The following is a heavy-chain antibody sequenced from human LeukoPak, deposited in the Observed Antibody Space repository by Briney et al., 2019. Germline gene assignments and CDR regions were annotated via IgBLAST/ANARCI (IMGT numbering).Heavy chain of an antibody. CDR2: IKQDGSEK. V-gene: IGHV3-7*01. D-gene: IGHD2/OR15-2a*01. Sequence: GGSLRLSRAASGFTFSSYWMSWVRQAPGKGLEWVANIKQDGSEKYYVDSVKGRFTISRDNAKNSLYLQMNSLRAEDTAVYYCARGPADVIGHHHYFDYWGQGTLVTVSS. J-gene: IGHJ4*02. CDR3: ARGPADVIGHHHYFDY. CDR1: GFTFSSYW.